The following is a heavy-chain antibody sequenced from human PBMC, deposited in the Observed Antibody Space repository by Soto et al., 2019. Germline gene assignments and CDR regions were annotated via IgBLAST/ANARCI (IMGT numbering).Heavy chain of an antibody. Sequence: ASVKVSCKASGYTFSTYYMHWVRQAPGQGYEWMGIINPSGGSTTYAQKFQGRVTMTRDTSTTTVYMELSSLKSEDTAVYYCARYDYNGYYFDYWGQGTPVTVSS. CDR3: ARYDYNGYYFDY. CDR1: GYTFSTYY. V-gene: IGHV1-46*01. J-gene: IGHJ4*02. CDR2: INPSGGST. D-gene: IGHD4-4*01.